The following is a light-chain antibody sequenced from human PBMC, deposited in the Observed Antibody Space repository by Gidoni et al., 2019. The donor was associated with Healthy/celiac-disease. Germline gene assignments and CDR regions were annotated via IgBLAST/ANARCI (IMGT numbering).Light chain of an antibody. Sequence: SYVLTQPPSVSVAPGKTARITSGGNNIGSNSVQWYQQKPGQATVLVVYDDSDRPAGITERFSGSNSGDTATLTISRVEAGDEAGYYGQVGDSSSDHHVVFGGGTKLTVL. CDR1: NIGSNS. CDR3: QVGDSSSDHHVV. J-gene: IGLJ2*01. CDR2: DDS. V-gene: IGLV3-21*03.